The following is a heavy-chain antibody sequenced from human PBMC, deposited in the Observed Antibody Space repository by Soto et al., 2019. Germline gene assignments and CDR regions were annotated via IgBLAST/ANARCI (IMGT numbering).Heavy chain of an antibody. Sequence: QVQLVQSGAEVKKPGSSVKVSCKASGGTFSSYAISWVRQAPGQGLEWMGGIIPIFGTANYAQKFQGRVTITADETTSPAYQELSSLRTGDTAVYYCGEGGRNGHRNPEYYFDYGGQGTLVTVSS. CDR1: GGTFSSYA. D-gene: IGHD1-1*01. CDR3: GEGGRNGHRNPEYYFDY. J-gene: IGHJ4*02. CDR2: IIPIFGTA. V-gene: IGHV1-69*01.